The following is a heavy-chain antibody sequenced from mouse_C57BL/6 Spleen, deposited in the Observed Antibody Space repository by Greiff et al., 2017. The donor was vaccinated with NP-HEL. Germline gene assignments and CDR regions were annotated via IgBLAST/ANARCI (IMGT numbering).Heavy chain of an antibody. V-gene: IGHV1-20*01. J-gene: IGHJ2*01. Sequence: DVKLMESGPELVKPGDSVKISCKASGYSFTGYFMNWVMQSHGKSLEWIGRINPYNGDTFYNQKFKGKATLTVDKSSSTAHMELRSLTSEDSAVYYCARRDGSSLYYFDYWGQGTTLTVSS. CDR3: ARRDGSSLYYFDY. D-gene: IGHD1-1*01. CDR2: INPYNGDT. CDR1: GYSFTGYF.